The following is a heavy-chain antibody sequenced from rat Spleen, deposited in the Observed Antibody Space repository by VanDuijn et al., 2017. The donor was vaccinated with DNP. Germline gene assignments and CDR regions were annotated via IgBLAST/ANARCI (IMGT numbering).Heavy chain of an antibody. CDR2: INTGSGGT. CDR1: GYTFNSYY. J-gene: IGHJ2*01. CDR3: ARYSLIKRMWDY. Sequence: QVQLHQSGAELAKPGSSVKISCKASGYTFNSYYIGWIKQTTGQGLEYIGYINTGSGGTNYNEKFKGKATLTVDKSPTTALMQLSSLTPDDSAVYYCARYSLIKRMWDYWGQGVTVTVSS. D-gene: IGHD1-11*01. V-gene: IGHV1-43*01.